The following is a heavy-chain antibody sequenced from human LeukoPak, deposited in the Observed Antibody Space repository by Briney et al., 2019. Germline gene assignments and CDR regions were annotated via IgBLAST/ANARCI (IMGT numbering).Heavy chain of an antibody. D-gene: IGHD6-19*01. V-gene: IGHV3-23*01. CDR2: ISGSGGST. Sequence: PGGTLRLSCAASGFTSSFYGMSWVRQAPGKGLEWVSGISGSGGSTYYADSVKGRFTISRDNSKNTLYLQMNSLRAEDTAVYYCARAAAVTGAFRDNWFDPWGQGTLVTVSS. CDR1: GFTSSFYG. CDR3: ARAAAVTGAFRDNWFDP. J-gene: IGHJ5*02.